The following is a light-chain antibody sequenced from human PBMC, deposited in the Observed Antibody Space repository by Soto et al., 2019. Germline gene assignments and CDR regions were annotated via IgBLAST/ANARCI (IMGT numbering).Light chain of an antibody. CDR3: QQRNSYPRT. J-gene: IGKJ2*01. CDR1: QGINIF. Sequence: DIQLTQSPSFLSASVGDRGTITCRASQGINIFLAWFQQKPGKAPNLLISAASTLPSGVPSRFSGSGSETEFTRTITSLQPEDSATYYCQQRNSYPRTFGQGTKVEIK. V-gene: IGKV1-9*01. CDR2: AAS.